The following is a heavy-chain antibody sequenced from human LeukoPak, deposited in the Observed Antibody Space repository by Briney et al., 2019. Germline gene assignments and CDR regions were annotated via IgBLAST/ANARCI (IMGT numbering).Heavy chain of an antibody. CDR3: ARVPASYYVDIYN. V-gene: IGHV3-23*01. CDR2: ISGSCGDT. D-gene: IGHD3-10*01. J-gene: IGHJ4*02. CDR1: GFTLTNYA. Sequence: GGSLRLSCIASGFTLTNYAMNWVRQAPGRGLEWVSAISGSCGDTYHADSVKGRFTISRDNSKNTLYLQMNSLRAEDTAVYYCARVPASYYVDIYNWGQRTLVTHSP.